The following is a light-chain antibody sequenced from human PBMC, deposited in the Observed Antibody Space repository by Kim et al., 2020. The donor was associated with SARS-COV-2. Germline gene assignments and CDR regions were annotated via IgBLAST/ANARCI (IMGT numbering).Light chain of an antibody. V-gene: IGLV2-14*03. CDR1: SSDVGAYNY. Sequence: QSALTRPASVSGSPGQSVAISCTGTSSDVGAYNYVSWYQQHPGKAPKLMIYDVVKRPSGVSDRFSGSKSGNTTSLTISGLQADDEADYYCSSFTSSDTYVFGTGTKVTVL. CDR2: DVV. J-gene: IGLJ1*01. CDR3: SSFTSSDTYV.